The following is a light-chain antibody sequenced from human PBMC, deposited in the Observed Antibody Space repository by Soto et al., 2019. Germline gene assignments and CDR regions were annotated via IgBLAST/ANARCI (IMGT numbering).Light chain of an antibody. J-gene: IGLJ2*01. CDR2: DDN. V-gene: IGLV3-21*02. CDR3: HVWDNASRHVV. Sequence: SYELTQPPTESVAPGQTARITCGGSNIETKTVHWLQQRSGQAPVLIIYDDNDRPSGIPERFSGSKSGNTATLTITRVEVGDEADYYCHVWDNASRHVVFGGGIKVTVL. CDR1: NIETKT.